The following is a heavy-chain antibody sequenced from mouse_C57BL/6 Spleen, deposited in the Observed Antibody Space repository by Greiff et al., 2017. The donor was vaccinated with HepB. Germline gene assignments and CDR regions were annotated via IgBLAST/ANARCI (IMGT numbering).Heavy chain of an antibody. V-gene: IGHV3-6*01. Sequence: EVQLQESGPGLVKPSQSLSLTCSVTGYSITSGYYWNWIRQFPGNKLEWMGYISYDGSNNYNPSLKNRISITRDTSKNQFFLKLNSVTTEDTATYDCAREALRRYFDVWGTGTTVTVSS. CDR2: ISYDGSN. CDR1: GYSITSGYY. CDR3: AREALRRYFDV. J-gene: IGHJ1*03. D-gene: IGHD1-1*01.